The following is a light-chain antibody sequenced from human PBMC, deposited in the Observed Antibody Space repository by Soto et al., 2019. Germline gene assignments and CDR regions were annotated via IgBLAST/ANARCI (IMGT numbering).Light chain of an antibody. Sequence: AIRMTQSTSSLSASTGDRVTITCRASQGISSYLAWYQQKTGKAPKLLIYAASTLQSGVPSRFSGSGSGTDFTLTICCLQSEDFATYYCQQYYSYPFTFGQGTRLEIK. CDR1: QGISSY. CDR2: AAS. V-gene: IGKV1-8*01. J-gene: IGKJ5*01. CDR3: QQYYSYPFT.